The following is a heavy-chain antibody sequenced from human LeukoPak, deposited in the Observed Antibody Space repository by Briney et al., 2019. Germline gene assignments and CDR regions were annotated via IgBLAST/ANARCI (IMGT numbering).Heavy chain of an antibody. CDR2: INPNSGGT. CDR3: SREGDYGDYGRLWYFDL. D-gene: IGHD4-17*01. J-gene: IGHJ2*01. CDR1: GYTFTGYF. Sequence: GASVKVSCKTSGYTFTGYFMHWVRQAPGQGLEWMGWINPNSGGTNYAQKFQGRVTMTRDTSISIAYMELTRLRSDDTAMYYCSREGDYGDYGRLWYFDLWGRGTLVTVSS. V-gene: IGHV1-2*02.